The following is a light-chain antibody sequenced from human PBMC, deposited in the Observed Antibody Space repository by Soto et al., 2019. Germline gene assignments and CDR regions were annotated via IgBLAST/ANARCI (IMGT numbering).Light chain of an antibody. Sequence: QSALTQPPSASGSPGQSVTISCTGTSSDVGAYPYVSWYQQHPGKAPKLMIYDVVKRPSGVPDRFSGSKSGNTASLTVSGLQTEDEADYYCCSYTGGNSLVFGGGTKVTVL. CDR1: SSDVGAYPY. CDR3: CSYTGGNSLV. CDR2: DVV. J-gene: IGLJ3*02. V-gene: IGLV2-8*01.